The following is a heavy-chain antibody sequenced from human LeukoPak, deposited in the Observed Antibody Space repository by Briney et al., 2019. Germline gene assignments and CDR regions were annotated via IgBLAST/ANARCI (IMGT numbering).Heavy chain of an antibody. CDR1: GYTFSDCY. J-gene: IGHJ4*02. Sequence: GGSLRLSCAASGYTFSDCYMSWIRQAPGNGLEWISHITNRGSTIYYADSVKGRFTISRDNAKNSLYLQMNNLRVEDTAVYYCARDRGIVITAMGYYFDYWSQGTLVTVSS. D-gene: IGHD2-2*01. CDR2: ITNRGSTI. CDR3: ARDRGIVITAMGYYFDY. V-gene: IGHV3-11*01.